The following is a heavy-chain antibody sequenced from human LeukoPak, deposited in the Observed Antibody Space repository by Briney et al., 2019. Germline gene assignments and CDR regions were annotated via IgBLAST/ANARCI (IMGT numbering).Heavy chain of an antibody. J-gene: IGHJ4*02. CDR2: FDPEDGET. Sequence: ASVKVSCKVSGYTLTELSMHWVRQAPGKGLEWMGGFDPEDGETIYAQKFQGRVTMTEDTSTDTAYMELSSLRSEDTAVYYCATANYHDSSVYYKSIDYWGQGTLVTVSS. D-gene: IGHD3-22*01. CDR1: GYTLTELS. V-gene: IGHV1-24*01. CDR3: ATANYHDSSVYYKSIDY.